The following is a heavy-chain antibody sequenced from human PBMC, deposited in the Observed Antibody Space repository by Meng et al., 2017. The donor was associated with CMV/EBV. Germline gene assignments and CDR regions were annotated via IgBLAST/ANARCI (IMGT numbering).Heavy chain of an antibody. CDR3: AKVSGGSGSLYYFDY. Sequence: GESLKISCAASGFTFSSYGMHWVRQAPGKGLEWVAFIRYDGSNKYYADSVKGRFTIFRDNSKNTLYLQMNSLRAEDTAVYYCAKVSGGSGSLYYFDYWGQGTLVTVSS. D-gene: IGHD1-26*01. CDR2: IRYDGSNK. J-gene: IGHJ4*02. CDR1: GFTFSSYG. V-gene: IGHV3-30*02.